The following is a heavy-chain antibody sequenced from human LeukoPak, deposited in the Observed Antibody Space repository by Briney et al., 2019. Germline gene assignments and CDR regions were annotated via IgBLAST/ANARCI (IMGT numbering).Heavy chain of an antibody. Sequence: PGGSLRLSCAVSGFVFSDAWMSWVRQAPGKGLEWVGCIKSKTNGGTTDYAAPVKGRFSISRDDSKNTLFLQMYSLRTEDTGVYYCSTMSAIFGVVIPDYWGQGTLVSVSP. CDR3: STMSAIFGVVIPDY. D-gene: IGHD3-3*01. CDR1: GFVFSDAW. J-gene: IGHJ4*02. CDR2: IKSKTNGGTT. V-gene: IGHV3-15*01.